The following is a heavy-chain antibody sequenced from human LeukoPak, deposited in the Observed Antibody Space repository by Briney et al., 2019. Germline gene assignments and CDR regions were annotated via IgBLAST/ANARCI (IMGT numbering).Heavy chain of an antibody. CDR1: GYTFTSYG. CDR3: ARAPYCSSTSCYRLFDP. J-gene: IGHJ5*02. CDR2: ISAYNGNT. Sequence: GASVKVSCKASGYTFTSYGISWVRQAPGQGLEWMGWISAYNGNTNYAQKLQGRVTMTTDTSTSTAYMELRSLRSDDTAVYYCARAPYCSSTSCYRLFDPWGQGTLVTVSS. D-gene: IGHD2-2*01. V-gene: IGHV1-18*01.